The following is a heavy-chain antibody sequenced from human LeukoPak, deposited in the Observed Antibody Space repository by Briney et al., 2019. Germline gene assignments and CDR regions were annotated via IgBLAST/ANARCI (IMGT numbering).Heavy chain of an antibody. Sequence: SETLSLTCTVSGGSLSSGDYYWRWLRQPPGKGLEWIGYIYYSGSTYYNPSLKSRVTISVDTSKNQFSLKLSSVTAADTAIYYCARSNDYGDRNWFDPWGQGTLVSVSS. CDR2: IYYSGST. J-gene: IGHJ5*02. CDR3: ARSNDYGDRNWFDP. CDR1: GGSLSSGDYY. V-gene: IGHV4-30-4*01. D-gene: IGHD4-17*01.